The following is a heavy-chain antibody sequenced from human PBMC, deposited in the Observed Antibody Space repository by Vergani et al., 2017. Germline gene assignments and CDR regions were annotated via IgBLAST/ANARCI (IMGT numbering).Heavy chain of an antibody. J-gene: IGHJ6*03. D-gene: IGHD6-6*01. CDR2: ISGSGGST. Sequence: EVQLLESGGGLVQPGGSLRLSCAASGFTFSSYAMSWVRQAPGKGLEWVSAISGSGGSTYYADSVKGRFTISRDNSKNTLYLQMNSLRAEDTAVYYCATVSPLSSKAARGYYYYMDVWGKGTTVTVSS. CDR3: ATVSPLSSKAARGYYYYMDV. V-gene: IGHV3-23*01. CDR1: GFTFSSYA.